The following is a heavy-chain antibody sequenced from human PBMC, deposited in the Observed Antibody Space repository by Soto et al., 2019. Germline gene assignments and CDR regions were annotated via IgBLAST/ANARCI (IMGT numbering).Heavy chain of an antibody. V-gene: IGHV1-69*12. CDR1: GGTFSSYA. CDR2: IIPRFGTA. CDR3: ARFRVRGDLHLYDGMDV. Sequence: QVQLVQSGAEVKKPGSSLKLSCKASGGTFSSYAINWVRQAPGQGLEWMGGIIPRFGTANYAQKFKGRVTITADESTSTAYMERCIMRSDHTAVYYCARFRVRGDLHLYDGMDVSGQGSTVTVSS. D-gene: IGHD3-10*01. J-gene: IGHJ6*01.